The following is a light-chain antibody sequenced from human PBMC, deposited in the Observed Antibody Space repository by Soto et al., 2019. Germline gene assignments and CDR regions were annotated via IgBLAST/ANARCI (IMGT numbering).Light chain of an antibody. CDR1: SSDVGGYNF. CDR2: EVS. CDR3: SSYAGNRHFYV. V-gene: IGLV2-8*01. J-gene: IGLJ1*01. Sequence: QSVLTQPPSASGSPGQSVTISCTGTSSDVGGYNFVSWYQQHPGKAPKLMIYEVSKRPSGIPVRFSGSKSGNTASLTVSGLQAEDEADYYCSSYAGNRHFYVFGTGTKVTVL.